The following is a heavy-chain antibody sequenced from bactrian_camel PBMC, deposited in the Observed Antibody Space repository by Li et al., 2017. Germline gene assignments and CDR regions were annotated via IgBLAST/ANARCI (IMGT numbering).Heavy chain of an antibody. J-gene: IGHJ4*01. CDR2: IDKNEST. D-gene: IGHD1*01. CDR1: EYTYNFKD. Sequence: HVQLVESGGGSVQAGGSLRLSCVVSEYTYNFKDSCVAWFRQPPGKEREGVAAIDKNESTEYSDSVKGRFTISRDNARNTLYLQMNSLEPEDTAMYYCAARLLALCRYDCYEGLRCHYPTWTQGTQVTVS. V-gene: IGHV3S53*01.